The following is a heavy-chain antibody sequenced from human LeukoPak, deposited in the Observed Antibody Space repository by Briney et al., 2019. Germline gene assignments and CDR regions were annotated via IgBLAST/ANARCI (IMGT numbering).Heavy chain of an antibody. CDR2: INPNSGGT. CDR1: GYTFTGYY. CDR3: AREKYNQNYYGSGSYYAPFDY. J-gene: IGHJ4*02. Sequence: GASVKVSCKASGYTFTGYYMHWVRQAPGQGLEWMGWINPNSGGTNYAQKFQGRVTMTRDTSISTAYMELSRLRSDDTAVYYCAREKYNQNYYGSGSYYAPFDYWGQGTLVTVSS. V-gene: IGHV1-2*02. D-gene: IGHD3-10*01.